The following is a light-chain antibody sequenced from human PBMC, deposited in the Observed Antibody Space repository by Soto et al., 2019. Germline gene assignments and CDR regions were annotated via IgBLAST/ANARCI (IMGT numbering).Light chain of an antibody. J-gene: IGKJ3*01. CDR1: QTINNY. CDR2: AAY. V-gene: IGKV1-39*01. CDR3: HQTHSLPLS. Sequence: DIQMTQSPSSLSASVGDRVTITCRTSQTINNYLNWYQQKPGRAPKLLIYAAYNLQSGVPSRFSGSGSGTDFTLSISSLQPEDFATYYCHQTHSLPLSFGPGTKWIS.